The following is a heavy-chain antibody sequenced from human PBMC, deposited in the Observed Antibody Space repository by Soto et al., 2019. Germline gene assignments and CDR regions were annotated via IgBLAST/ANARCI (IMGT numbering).Heavy chain of an antibody. Sequence: QVQLVQSGAEVKKPGASVKVSCKASGYTFTSYDINWVRQVTGQGPEWMGWMNPNSGDTHYAQTFQGRVTMTRNTSISTAYMELSSLRSEDTAMYYCARWYGGNSGDYWGQGTLVTVSS. D-gene: IGHD2-21*02. V-gene: IGHV1-8*01. CDR1: GYTFTSYD. CDR2: MNPNSGDT. CDR3: ARWYGGNSGDY. J-gene: IGHJ4*02.